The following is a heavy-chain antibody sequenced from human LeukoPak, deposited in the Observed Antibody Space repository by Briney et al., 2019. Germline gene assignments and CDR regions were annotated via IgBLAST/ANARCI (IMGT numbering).Heavy chain of an antibody. CDR2: ISSSSSTI. J-gene: IGHJ5*02. V-gene: IGHV3-48*01. D-gene: IGHD2-8*01. CDR1: GFTFSSYS. CDR3: ARGPQRMLLYNWFDP. Sequence: GGSLRLSCAASGFTFSSYSMNWVRQAPGKGLEWVSYISSSSSTIYYADSVKGRFTISRDNAKNSLYLQMNSLRAEDTAVYYCARGPQRMLLYNWFDPWGQGTLVTVSS.